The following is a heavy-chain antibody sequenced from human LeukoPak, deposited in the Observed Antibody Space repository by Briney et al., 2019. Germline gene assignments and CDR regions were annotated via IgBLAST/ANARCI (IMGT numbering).Heavy chain of an antibody. Sequence: GGSLRLSCAASGFTFSSYAMHWVRQAPGKGLEWVAVISYDGSNKYYADSVKGRFTISRDNSKNTLYLQMNSPRAEDTAVYYCARDRDIAAAGTPFDYWGQGTLVTVSS. D-gene: IGHD6-13*01. CDR2: ISYDGSNK. V-gene: IGHV3-30-3*01. CDR1: GFTFSSYA. J-gene: IGHJ4*02. CDR3: ARDRDIAAAGTPFDY.